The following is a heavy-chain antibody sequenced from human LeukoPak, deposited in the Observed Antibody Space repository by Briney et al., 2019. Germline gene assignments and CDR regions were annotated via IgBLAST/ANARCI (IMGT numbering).Heavy chain of an antibody. CDR3: AKRTGGSWYGPFDY. V-gene: IGHV3-23*01. CDR2: ISNSGGST. Sequence: GGSLRLSCAASGFTFSSYAMSWVRQAPGKGLEWVSAISNSGGSTYYADSVKGRFTISRDNSKNTLYLQMNSLRAEDTAVYYCAKRTGGSWYGPFDYWGQGTLVTVSS. D-gene: IGHD6-13*01. CDR1: GFTFSSYA. J-gene: IGHJ4*02.